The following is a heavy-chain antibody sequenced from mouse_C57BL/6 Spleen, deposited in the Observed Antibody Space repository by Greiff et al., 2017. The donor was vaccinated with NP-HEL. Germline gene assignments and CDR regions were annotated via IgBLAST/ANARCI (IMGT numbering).Heavy chain of an antibody. V-gene: IGHV2-3*01. CDR2: FWGVGST. Sequence: VQLKDSGPGLVQPSQRLSITCTVSGSSLPSSGVHWVRQSPGKGLEWLGVFWGVGSTNYHTALISRLSIRKDNSKSEVILKLNRLHTDDTATYYCAKPEGGLLSFAYWGKGTLVTVSA. D-gene: IGHD2-3*01. CDR3: AKPEGGLLSFAY. J-gene: IGHJ3*01. CDR1: GSSLPSSG.